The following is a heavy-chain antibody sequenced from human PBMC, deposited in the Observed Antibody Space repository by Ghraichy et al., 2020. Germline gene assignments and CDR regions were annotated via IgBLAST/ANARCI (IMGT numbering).Heavy chain of an antibody. V-gene: IGHV3-15*01. CDR3: NPSTGYYFGMDV. CDR2: IKSKSDGGTA. CDR1: GFTFSNAW. D-gene: IGHD5/OR15-5a*01. Sequence: LSLTCAASGFTFSNAWMSWVRQAPGKGLEWVGRIKSKSDGGTADYAAPVKGRFIISRDDSKNTLYLQMNSLKTEDTAVYYCNPSTGYYFGMDVWGQGTTVTVSS. J-gene: IGHJ6*02.